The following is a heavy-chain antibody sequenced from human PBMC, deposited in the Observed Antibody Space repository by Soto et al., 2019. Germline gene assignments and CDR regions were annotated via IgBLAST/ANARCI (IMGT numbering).Heavy chain of an antibody. CDR3: ARHPTVTNYYYYYMDV. J-gene: IGHJ6*03. V-gene: IGHV3-21*01. CDR1: GFTFSSYS. CDR2: ISSSSSYI. D-gene: IGHD4-4*01. Sequence: GGSLRLSCAASGFTFSSYSMNWVRQAPGKGLEWVSSISSSSSYIYYADSVKGRFTISRDNAKNSLYLQMNSLRAEDTAVYYCARHPTVTNYYYYYMDVWGKGTTVTVSS.